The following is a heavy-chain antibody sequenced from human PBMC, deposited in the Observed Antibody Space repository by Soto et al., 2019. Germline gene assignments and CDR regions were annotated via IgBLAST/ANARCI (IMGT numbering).Heavy chain of an antibody. CDR2: ISYDGSNK. D-gene: IGHD4-4*01. CDR1: GFIFSAYG. J-gene: IGHJ6*02. V-gene: IGHV3-30*18. Sequence: QVQLVESGGGVVQPGRSLGLSCAASGFIFSAYGMHWVRQAPGKGLEWVSVISYDGSNKYSADSVKGRFTISRDNSKNPLYLQMNSLRAEDTAVYYCAKDYSNYPPFYYGMAVWGQGTAVTVSS. CDR3: AKDYSNYPPFYYGMAV.